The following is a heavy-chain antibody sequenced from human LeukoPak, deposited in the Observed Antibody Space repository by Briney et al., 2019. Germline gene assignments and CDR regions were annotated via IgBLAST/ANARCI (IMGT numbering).Heavy chain of an antibody. J-gene: IGHJ6*03. Sequence: GSSVKVSCKASGGTFSSYAISWVRQAPGQGLEWMGRIIPILGIANYAQKFQGRVTITADKSTSTAYMELSSLRSEDTAVYYCARHTRDKYCSSTSCYPWDYYYMDVWGKGTTVTVSS. CDR3: ARHTRDKYCSSTSCYPWDYYYMDV. V-gene: IGHV1-69*04. CDR2: IIPILGIA. D-gene: IGHD2-2*01. CDR1: GGTFSSYA.